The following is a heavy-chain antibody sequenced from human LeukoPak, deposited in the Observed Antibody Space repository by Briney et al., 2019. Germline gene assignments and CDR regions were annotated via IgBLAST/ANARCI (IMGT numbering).Heavy chain of an antibody. V-gene: IGHV3-53*01. Sequence: GGSLRLSCAATGFTVSSNYLSWVRQAPGPGLEWVSSIYSGGSTYYADSVKGRFTISRDNSTNTVYLQMNSLKAEDTAVYYCARHRRYCSGDNCYSGHDYWGQGTLVIVSS. CDR3: ARHRRYCSGDNCYSGHDY. D-gene: IGHD2-15*01. CDR1: GFTVSSNY. CDR2: IYSGGST. J-gene: IGHJ4*02.